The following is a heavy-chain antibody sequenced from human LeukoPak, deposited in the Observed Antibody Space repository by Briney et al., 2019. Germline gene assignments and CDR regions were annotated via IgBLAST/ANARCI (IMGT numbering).Heavy chain of an antibody. J-gene: IGHJ3*02. D-gene: IGHD2-2*01. CDR2: TYYRSKWYN. CDR1: GDSVSSNSAA. V-gene: IGHV6-1*01. CDR3: ARDLVVVPAAGEGGRVDTIRDAFDI. Sequence: SQTLSLTCAISGDSVSSNSAAWNWIRQSPSRGLEWLGRTYYRSKWYNDYAVSVKSRITINPDTSKNQFSLQLNSVTPEDTAVYYCARDLVVVPAAGEGGRVDTIRDAFDIWGQGTMVTVSS.